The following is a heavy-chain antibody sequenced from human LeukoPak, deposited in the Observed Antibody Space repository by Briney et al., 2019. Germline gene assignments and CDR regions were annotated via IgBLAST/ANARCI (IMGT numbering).Heavy chain of an antibody. CDR3: ARDPLPYCGGDCYGWFDP. D-gene: IGHD2-21*02. Sequence: GGSLRLSCAASGFTFSSFWMSWVRQSPGKGLEWVANIKQDGSEKCYVDSVKGRFTISRDNAKNSLYLQMNSLRAEDTAVYYCARDPLPYCGGDCYGWFDPWGQGTLVTVSS. J-gene: IGHJ5*02. CDR1: GFTFSSFW. CDR2: IKQDGSEK. V-gene: IGHV3-7*01.